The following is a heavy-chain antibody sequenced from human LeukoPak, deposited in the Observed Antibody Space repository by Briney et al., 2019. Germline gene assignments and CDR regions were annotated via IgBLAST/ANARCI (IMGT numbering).Heavy chain of an antibody. CDR1: GFTFSSYA. V-gene: IGHV3-23*01. D-gene: IGHD3-9*01. CDR2: ISGSGGST. CDR3: AKEVAYYDILTGYYLYAWFDP. J-gene: IGHJ5*02. Sequence: GGSLRLSCAASGFTFSSYAMSWVRQAPGKGLEWVSAISGSGGSTYYADSGKGQFTISTDNSKNTLYLQMTSLRAEDTAVYYCAKEVAYYDILTGYYLYAWFDPWGQGTLVTVSS.